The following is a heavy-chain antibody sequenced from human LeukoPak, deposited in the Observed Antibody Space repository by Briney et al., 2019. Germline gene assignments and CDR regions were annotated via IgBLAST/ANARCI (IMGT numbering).Heavy chain of an antibody. J-gene: IGHJ4*02. CDR2: ISSSGSTI. D-gene: IGHD3-22*01. Sequence: PGGSLRLSCAASGFTFSSYEMNWVRQAPGKGLERVSYISSSGSTIYYADSVKGRFTISRDNAKNSLYLQMNSLRAEDTAVYYCARGVSYYDSSGYYSEFDYWGQGTLVTVSS. CDR1: GFTFSSYE. CDR3: ARGVSYYDSSGYYSEFDY. V-gene: IGHV3-48*03.